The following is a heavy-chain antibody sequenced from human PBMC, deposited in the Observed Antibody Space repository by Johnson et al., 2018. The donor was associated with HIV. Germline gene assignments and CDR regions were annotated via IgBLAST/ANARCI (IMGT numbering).Heavy chain of an antibody. D-gene: IGHD2-8*01. CDR1: GFTFSSYW. V-gene: IGHV3-74*02. CDR2: INSDGTYT. CDR3: ARGYCTKGVCYTKVDAFDI. J-gene: IGHJ3*02. Sequence: VQLVESGGGLVQPGGSLRLSCAASGFTFSSYWMHWVRQAPGKGLVWISRINSDGTYTTYADSVKGRFTISSDNAKNTLFLQMNSLRPEDTAVYYCARGYCTKGVCYTKVDAFDIWGQGTMVTASS.